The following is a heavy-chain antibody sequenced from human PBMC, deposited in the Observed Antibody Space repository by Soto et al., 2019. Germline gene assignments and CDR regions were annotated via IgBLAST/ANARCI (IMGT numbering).Heavy chain of an antibody. Sequence: SETLSLTCAVYGGSFSGYYWSWIRQPPGKGLEWIGEINHSGSTNYNPSLKSRVTISVDTSKNQFSLKLSSVTAADTAVYYCARDIGRSSWYFPMDVWGKGTTVTVSS. J-gene: IGHJ6*03. D-gene: IGHD6-13*01. CDR2: INHSGST. CDR3: ARDIGRSSWYFPMDV. CDR1: GGSFSGYY. V-gene: IGHV4-34*01.